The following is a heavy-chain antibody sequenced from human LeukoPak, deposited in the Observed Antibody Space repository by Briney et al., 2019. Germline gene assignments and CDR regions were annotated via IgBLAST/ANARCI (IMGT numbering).Heavy chain of an antibody. J-gene: IGHJ6*03. D-gene: IGHD6-19*01. CDR2: IYTSGST. Sequence: SETLSLTCTVSGGSISNGSYTWNWMRQPGGKGLEWIGQIYTSGSTNYRSSLTSRVTISRDTSKNQFSLKLSSVTAADTAVYYCARGIRIPVTGRYFYYYMDVWGNGTTVTVSS. V-gene: IGHV4-61*09. CDR3: ARGIRIPVTGRYFYYYMDV. CDR1: GGSISNGSYT.